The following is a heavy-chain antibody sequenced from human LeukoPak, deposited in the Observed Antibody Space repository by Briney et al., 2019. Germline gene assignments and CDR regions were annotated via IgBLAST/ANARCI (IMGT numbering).Heavy chain of an antibody. Sequence: GGSLRLSCAASGFTFNSYGMHWVRQAPGKRLEWVTFIRYDGSNKYYADSVKGRFTISRDNSKSTLYLQMNSLRAEDTAVYYCAKGPDHDYIWGTYRYHDYWGQGTLVTVSS. CDR3: AKGPDHDYIWGTYRYHDY. D-gene: IGHD3-16*02. V-gene: IGHV3-30*02. CDR2: IRYDGSNK. J-gene: IGHJ4*02. CDR1: GFTFNSYG.